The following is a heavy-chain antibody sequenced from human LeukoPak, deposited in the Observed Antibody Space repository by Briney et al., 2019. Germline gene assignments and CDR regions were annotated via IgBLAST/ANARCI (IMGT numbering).Heavy chain of an antibody. D-gene: IGHD2-21*01. Sequence: GGSLRLSCAASGFTFSNYVMHWVRQAPGKGLEWVAVISYDGSNKYYADSVKGRFTISRDNSKNTLYLQMNSLRAEDTAVYYCTTSSYCEKNVCQTYFDFWGQGTLVTVSS. CDR1: GFTFSNYV. CDR3: TTSSYCEKNVCQTYFDF. CDR2: ISYDGSNK. J-gene: IGHJ4*02. V-gene: IGHV3-30*03.